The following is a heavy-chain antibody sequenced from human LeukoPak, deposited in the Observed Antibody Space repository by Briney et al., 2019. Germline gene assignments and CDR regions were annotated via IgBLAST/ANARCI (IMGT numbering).Heavy chain of an antibody. J-gene: IGHJ6*02. CDR1: GFTFSSYA. D-gene: IGHD3-22*01. V-gene: IGHV3-30-3*01. Sequence: PGGSLRLSCAASGFTFSSYAMHWVRQAPGKGLEWVAVISYDGSNKYYADSVKGRFTISRDNSKNTLYLQMNSLRAEDTAVYYCARDLRITMIVVVPIPTNYYGMDVWGQGTTVTVSS. CDR2: ISYDGSNK. CDR3: ARDLRITMIVVVPIPTNYYGMDV.